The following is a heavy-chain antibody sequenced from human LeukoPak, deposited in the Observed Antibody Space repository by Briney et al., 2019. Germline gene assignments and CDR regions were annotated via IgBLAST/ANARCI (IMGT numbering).Heavy chain of an antibody. V-gene: IGHV3-53*01. Sequence: AGSLRLSCAASGFTVITNDMTWVRQAPGKGLEWVSVLYSDGNTKYADSVQGRFTISRDNSKNTLYLEMNSLSPDDTAVYYCARGVEPLAANTLAYWGQGTLVTVSS. D-gene: IGHD1-14*01. J-gene: IGHJ4*02. CDR3: ARGVEPLAANTLAY. CDR2: LYSDGNT. CDR1: GFTVITND.